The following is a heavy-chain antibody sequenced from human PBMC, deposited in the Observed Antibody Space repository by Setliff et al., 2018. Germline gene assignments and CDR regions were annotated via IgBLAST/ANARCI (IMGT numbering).Heavy chain of an antibody. CDR3: VRDLHWGFDY. J-gene: IGHJ4*02. D-gene: IGHD7-27*01. Sequence: GGSLRLSCVVSGFSFSRHWMSWVRQAPGKGLEWVADIKQDGSTKYYLDSVKGRFTISRDNAKRSLYLQTNSLRAEDTAVYYCVRDLHWGFDYWGLGTPVTVSS. CDR1: GFSFSRHW. CDR2: IKQDGSTK. V-gene: IGHV3-7*01.